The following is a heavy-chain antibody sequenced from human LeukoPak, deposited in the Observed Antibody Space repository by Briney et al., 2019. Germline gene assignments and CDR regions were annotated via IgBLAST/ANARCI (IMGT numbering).Heavy chain of an antibody. J-gene: IGHJ6*03. D-gene: IGHD3-22*01. Sequence: SVKVSRKASGYTFTSYDINWVRQATGHGLEWMGWMNPNSGNTGYAQKFQGRVTMTRNTSISTAYMELSSLRSEDTAVYYCARRVYYYDSSGYYYYYYMDVWGKGTTVTVSS. V-gene: IGHV1-8*01. CDR3: ARRVYYYDSSGYYYYYYMDV. CDR1: GYTFTSYD. CDR2: MNPNSGNT.